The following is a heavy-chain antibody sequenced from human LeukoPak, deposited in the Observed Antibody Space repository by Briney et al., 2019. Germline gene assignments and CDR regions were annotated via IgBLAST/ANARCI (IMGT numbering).Heavy chain of an antibody. V-gene: IGHV4-59*08. CDR3: ARHPSDAASPDS. Sequence: PSETLSLTCTVSGGSISSYYWSWIRLPPGKGLEWIGYIFYSGSTNYSPSLTSRVIISVDTSNNQVSLKLNSVTAADTAVYYFARHPSDAASPDSWGQGTLVTVSS. CDR1: GGSISSYY. J-gene: IGHJ4*02. CDR2: IFYSGST. D-gene: IGHD2-15*01.